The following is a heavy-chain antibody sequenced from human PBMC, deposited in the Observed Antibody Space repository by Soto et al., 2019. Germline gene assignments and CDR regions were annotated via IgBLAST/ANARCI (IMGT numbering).Heavy chain of an antibody. D-gene: IGHD6-13*01. CDR3: AREYKSSPTH. Sequence: SETLSLTCTVSGGSISSTTHHWVWVRQPPGKGLEWIASVFYTGTTYYTPSLKSRVIISVDTSKNQFSLRLSSVTAADTAIYYCAREYKSSPTHWGQGTLVTVS. CDR1: GGSISSTTHH. J-gene: IGHJ4*02. V-gene: IGHV4-39*02. CDR2: VFYTGTT.